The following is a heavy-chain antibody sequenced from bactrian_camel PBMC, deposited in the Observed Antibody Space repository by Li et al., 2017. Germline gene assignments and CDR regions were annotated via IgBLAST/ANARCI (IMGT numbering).Heavy chain of an antibody. D-gene: IGHD2*01. V-gene: IGHV3S40*01. J-gene: IGHJ4*01. CDR2: IMSLGVDT. CDR1: GNTNSIYF. Sequence: VQLVESGGDSVQAGGSLKLSCAASGNTNSIYFMGWFRQAPGKGRDGVAIMSLGVDTFYADSVKGRFTISKDNANNTVNLMMNSLKPEDTAMYYCAANFGPYCSGPYLARRANFEGQGTQVTVS.